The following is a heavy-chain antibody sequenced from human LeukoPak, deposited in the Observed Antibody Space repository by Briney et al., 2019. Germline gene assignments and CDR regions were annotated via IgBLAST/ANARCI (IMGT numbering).Heavy chain of an antibody. Sequence: GGSLRLSCAASGFTFSSYGMHWVRQAPGKGLEWVAFIRYDGSNKYYADSVKGRFTISRDNSKNTLYLQMNSLGAEDTAVYYCAKDKSGYSSTFDIWGQGTMVTVSS. J-gene: IGHJ3*02. V-gene: IGHV3-30*02. D-gene: IGHD6-13*01. CDR3: AKDKSGYSSTFDI. CDR1: GFTFSSYG. CDR2: IRYDGSNK.